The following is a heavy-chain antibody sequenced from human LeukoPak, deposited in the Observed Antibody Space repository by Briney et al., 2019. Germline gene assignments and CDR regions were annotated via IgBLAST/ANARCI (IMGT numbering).Heavy chain of an antibody. CDR2: INHSGST. J-gene: IGHJ4*02. V-gene: IGHV4-34*01. CDR3: ARDRIYCGGDCYSND. Sequence: SETLSLTCAVYGGSFSGYYWSWIRQPPGKGLEWIGEINHSGSTNYNPSLKSRVTISVDTSKNQFSLKLSSVTAADTAVYYCARDRIYCGGDCYSNDWGQGTLVTVSS. D-gene: IGHD2-21*02. CDR1: GGSFSGYY.